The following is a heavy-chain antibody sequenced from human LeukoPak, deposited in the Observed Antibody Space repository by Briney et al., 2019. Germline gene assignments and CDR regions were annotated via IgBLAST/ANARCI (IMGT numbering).Heavy chain of an antibody. J-gene: IGHJ4*02. V-gene: IGHV4-4*07. Sequence: PSETRSLTCTVSGGSITSFYRNWIRPPAGRGLEWIGRISASGDTDYNPSLKSRVTISVDMSKNQFSLRLTSLTTADTAVYYCATSRGGASYSGFYFDDWGQGTLVTVSS. CDR1: GGSITSFY. CDR2: ISASGDT. CDR3: ATSRGGASYSGFYFDD. D-gene: IGHD2-21*01.